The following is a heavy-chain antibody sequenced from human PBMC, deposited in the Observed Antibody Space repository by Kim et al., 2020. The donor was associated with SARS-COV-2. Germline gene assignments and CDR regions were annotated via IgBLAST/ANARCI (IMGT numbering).Heavy chain of an antibody. CDR2: ISAYNGNT. Sequence: ASVKVSCKASGYTFTSYGISWVRQAPGQGLEWMGWISAYNGNTNYAQKLQGRVTMTTDTSTSTAYMELRSLRSDDTAVYYCARDSARIAAAGSFDYWGQGTLVTVSS. CDR1: GYTFTSYG. J-gene: IGHJ4*02. D-gene: IGHD6-13*01. CDR3: ARDSARIAAAGSFDY. V-gene: IGHV1-18*01.